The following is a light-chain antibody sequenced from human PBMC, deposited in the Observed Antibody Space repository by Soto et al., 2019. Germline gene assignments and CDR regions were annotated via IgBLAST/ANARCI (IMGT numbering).Light chain of an antibody. Sequence: QSALTQPASVSGSPGQSITIYCTGSSSDVGDYDFVSWYQQHPGKAPKLIIYEVSDRPSGVSNRFSGSKSGNTASLTISGLQAEDDAHYYCSSFTSTSTLVVFGGGTKLTVL. CDR1: SSDVGDYDF. V-gene: IGLV2-14*01. CDR2: EVS. CDR3: SSFTSTSTLVV. J-gene: IGLJ2*01.